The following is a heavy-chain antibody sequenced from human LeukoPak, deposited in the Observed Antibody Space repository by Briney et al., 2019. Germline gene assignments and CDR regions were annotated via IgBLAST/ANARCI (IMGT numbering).Heavy chain of an antibody. Sequence: SETLSLTCTVSGGSSSSSSYYWGWIRQPPGKGLEWIGSIYYSGSTYYNPSLKSRVTISVDTSKNQFSLKLSSVTAADTAVYYCASIRFLEWLTLYFDYWGQGTLVTVSS. J-gene: IGHJ4*02. CDR1: GGSSSSSSYY. V-gene: IGHV4-39*01. D-gene: IGHD3-3*01. CDR2: IYYSGST. CDR3: ASIRFLEWLTLYFDY.